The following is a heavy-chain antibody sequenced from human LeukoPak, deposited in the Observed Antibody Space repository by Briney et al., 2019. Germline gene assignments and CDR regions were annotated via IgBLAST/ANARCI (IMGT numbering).Heavy chain of an antibody. CDR3: AKAVGHIDY. CDR1: GFTFSSYA. V-gene: IGHV3-23*01. CDR2: FSSSGGGT. J-gene: IGHJ4*02. Sequence: GGSLRLSCAASGFTFSSYAMSWVRQAPRKGLEWVSYFSSSGGGTFYAGSVKGRFTISRDNSKNTLYLQMNSLRADDTAVYYCAKAVGHIDYWGQGTLVTVSS.